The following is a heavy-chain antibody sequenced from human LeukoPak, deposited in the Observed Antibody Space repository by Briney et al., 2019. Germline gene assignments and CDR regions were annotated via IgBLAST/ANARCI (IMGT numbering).Heavy chain of an antibody. J-gene: IGHJ4*02. CDR2: IRGSGGST. CDR3: AKVADKYYYDSSGPTDY. CDR1: GFTFSSYG. Sequence: PGGSLRLSCAASGFTFSSYGMSWVRQAPGKGLEWVSAIRGSGGSTYYADSVKGRFTISRDNSKNTLYLQMNSLRAEDTAVYYCAKVADKYYYDSSGPTDYWGQGTLVTVSS. D-gene: IGHD3-22*01. V-gene: IGHV3-23*01.